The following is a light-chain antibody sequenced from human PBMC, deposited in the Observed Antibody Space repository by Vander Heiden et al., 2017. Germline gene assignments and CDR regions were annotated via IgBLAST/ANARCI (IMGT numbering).Light chain of an antibody. CDR1: QIIRVG. CDR3: HQSSSLPLT. V-gene: IGKV6-21*01. Sequence: DIVLSKSPDFLSVTPGDKVTITGRASQIIRVGLHWYQQKPDQAPNLLIKYASQSFSGVPSRFSGSGEGTDVTLTSSGLEVEDSATYYCHQSSSLPLTFGGGTKVEIK. J-gene: IGKJ4*01. CDR2: YAS.